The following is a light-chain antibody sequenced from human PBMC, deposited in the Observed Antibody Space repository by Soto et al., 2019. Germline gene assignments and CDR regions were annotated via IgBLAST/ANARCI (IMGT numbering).Light chain of an antibody. Sequence: QSVLTQSASVSGSPGQSITISCTGTNNDVGGYNYVSWYQQHPGKAPKLMIYDVSNRPSGVSSRFSGSKSGNTASLTISGLQAEDDADYYCTSYTSTYTLIFGGGTKVTVL. CDR1: NNDVGGYNY. CDR2: DVS. J-gene: IGLJ2*01. V-gene: IGLV2-14*01. CDR3: TSYTSTYTLI.